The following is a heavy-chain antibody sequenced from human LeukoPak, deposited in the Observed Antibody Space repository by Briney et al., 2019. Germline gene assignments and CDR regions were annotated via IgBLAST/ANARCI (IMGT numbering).Heavy chain of an antibody. D-gene: IGHD2-2*01. J-gene: IGHJ6*03. V-gene: IGHV1-24*01. CDR2: FDPEDGET. CDR3: ARQVVVPAAKTLDYYYMDV. CDR1: GYTLTELS. Sequence: ASVKVSCKVSGYTLTELSMHWVRQAPGKGLEWMGGFDPEDGETIYAQKFQGRVTMTEDTSTDTAYMELSSLRSEDTAVYYCARQVVVPAAKTLDYYYMDVWGKGTTVTVSS.